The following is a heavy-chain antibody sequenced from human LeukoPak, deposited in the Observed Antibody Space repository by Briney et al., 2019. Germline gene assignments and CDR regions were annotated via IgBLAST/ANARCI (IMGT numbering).Heavy chain of an antibody. V-gene: IGHV4-38-2*02. CDR1: GSSITTYTH. J-gene: IGHJ4*02. CDR2: IHHTGNT. D-gene: IGHD3-3*01. Sequence: PSETLSLTCTVSGSSITTYTHWGWIRQSPGKGLEWIASIHHTGNTYYNPSLESRVTISIDTSKNQFSLKLSSVTAADTAVYYCAREKSDSIHYDFWSGYWGVSLDYFDYWGQGTLVTVSS. CDR3: AREKSDSIHYDFWSGYWGVSLDYFDY.